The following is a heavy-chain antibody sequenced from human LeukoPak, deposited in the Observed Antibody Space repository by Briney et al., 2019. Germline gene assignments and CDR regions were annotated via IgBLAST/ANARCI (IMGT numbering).Heavy chain of an antibody. D-gene: IGHD3-3*01. V-gene: IGHV4-34*01. CDR1: GGSFSGYY. CDR3: ARVIYFWSGYSDY. J-gene: IGHJ4*02. CDR2: IHHSGST. Sequence: NPSETLSLTCAVYGGSFSGYYWSWIRQSPGRGLEWIGEIHHSGSTNYNPSLKSRVTMSVDTSKNQFSLKLISVTAADTAVYYCARVIYFWSGYSDYWGQGTLVTVSS.